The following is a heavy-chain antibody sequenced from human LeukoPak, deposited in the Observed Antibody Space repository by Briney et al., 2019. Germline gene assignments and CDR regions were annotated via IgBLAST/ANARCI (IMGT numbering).Heavy chain of an antibody. CDR1: GFTFSSYA. CDR3: ASDRYLLWFGDEI. J-gene: IGHJ3*02. V-gene: IGHV3-30-3*01. D-gene: IGHD3-10*01. CDR2: ISYDGSNK. Sequence: GGSLRLSCAASGFTFSSYAMHWVRQAPGKGLEWVAVISYDGSNKYYADSVKGRFTISRDNSKNTLYLQMNSLRAEDTAVYYYASDRYLLWFGDEIWGQGTMVTVSS.